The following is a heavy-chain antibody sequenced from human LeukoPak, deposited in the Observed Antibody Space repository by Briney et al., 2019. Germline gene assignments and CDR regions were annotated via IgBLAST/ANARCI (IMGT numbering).Heavy chain of an antibody. CDR2: INHRGST. Sequence: SETLSLTCAVYGGSFSGYYWSWIRQPPGKGLEWIGEINHRGSTNYNPSLKSRVTISLDRSNNHFSLRLTSVSAADTAVYYCARAGAWQIDPWGQGTLVTVSP. D-gene: IGHD3-10*01. CDR3: ARAGAWQIDP. V-gene: IGHV4-34*01. J-gene: IGHJ5*02. CDR1: GGSFSGYY.